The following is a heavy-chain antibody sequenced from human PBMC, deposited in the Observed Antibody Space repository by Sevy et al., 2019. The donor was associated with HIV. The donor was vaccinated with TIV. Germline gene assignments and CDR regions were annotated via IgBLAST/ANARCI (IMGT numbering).Heavy chain of an antibody. Sequence: ASVKVSCKASGGTLIDYAISWVRQAPGQGLEWMEGISPISGSTKYAQKFQGRVSITADRSTSTAYMELRRLQSEDSAVYYYARFKHYGSENLYYFDYWGQGTLVTVSS. CDR1: GGTLIDYA. CDR2: ISPISGST. V-gene: IGHV1-69*06. J-gene: IGHJ4*02. CDR3: ARFKHYGSENLYYFDY. D-gene: IGHD3-10*01.